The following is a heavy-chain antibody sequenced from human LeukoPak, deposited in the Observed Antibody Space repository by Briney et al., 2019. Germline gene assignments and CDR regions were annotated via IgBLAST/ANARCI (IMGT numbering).Heavy chain of an antibody. J-gene: IGHJ4*02. CDR1: GFTFTSSA. D-gene: IGHD3-3*01. CDR3: AARRDDFWSGYYENYFDY. Sequence: TSVKVSCKASGFTFTSSAVQWVRQARGQRLEWIGWIVVGSGNTNYAQKFQERVTITRDMSTSTAYMELSSLRSEDTAVYYCAARRDDFWSGYYENYFDYWGQGTLVTVSS. CDR2: IVVGSGNT. V-gene: IGHV1-58*01.